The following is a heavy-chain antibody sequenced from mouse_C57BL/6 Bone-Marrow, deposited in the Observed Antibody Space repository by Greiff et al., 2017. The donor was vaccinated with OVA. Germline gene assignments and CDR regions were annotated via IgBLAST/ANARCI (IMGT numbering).Heavy chain of an antibody. D-gene: IGHD2-5*01. CDR3: ARKGYYSNHYFDY. CDR2: IYPRSGNT. Sequence: VKLQESGAELARPGASVKLSCKASGYTFTSYGISWVKQRTGQGLEWIGEIYPRSGNTYYNEKFKGKATLTADKSSSTAYMELRSLTSEDSAVYFCARKGYYSNHYFDYWGQGTTLTVSS. J-gene: IGHJ2*01. CDR1: GYTFTSYG. V-gene: IGHV1-81*01.